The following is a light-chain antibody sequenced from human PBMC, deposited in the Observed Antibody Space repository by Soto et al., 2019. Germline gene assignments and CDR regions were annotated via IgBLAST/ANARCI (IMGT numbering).Light chain of an antibody. Sequence: EIVLTQSPGTLSLSPGERATLSCRASQSVSSSYLAWYQQKPGQAPRLLIYGASSRATGIPDRFSGSGSGTDCTLTINRLELEEFAVYYCHQYGSSAYPFGQGTKLEI. J-gene: IGKJ2*01. V-gene: IGKV3-20*01. CDR2: GAS. CDR1: QSVSSSY. CDR3: HQYGSSAYP.